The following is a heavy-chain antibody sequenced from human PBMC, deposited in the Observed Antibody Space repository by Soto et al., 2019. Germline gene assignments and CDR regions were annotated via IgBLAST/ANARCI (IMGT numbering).Heavy chain of an antibody. D-gene: IGHD3-3*01. J-gene: IGHJ5*02. CDR2: IWYDGSNK. Sequence: GGSLRLSCAPSGFTFSSYGMHWVRQAPGKGLEWVAVIWYDGSNKYYADSVKGRFTISRVNSKNTLYLQMNSLRAEDTDVYYCARGKGDYDFWSGPAEGFDPWGQGTLVTVSS. V-gene: IGHV3-33*08. CDR3: ARGKGDYDFWSGPAEGFDP. CDR1: GFTFSSYG.